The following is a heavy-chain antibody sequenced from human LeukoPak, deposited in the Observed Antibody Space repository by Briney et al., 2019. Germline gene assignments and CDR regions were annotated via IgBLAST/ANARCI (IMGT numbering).Heavy chain of an antibody. Sequence: PGRSLTLSCAASGFTLISYVMHWVRQAPGKGLEWVGVISYDGSNKHYADSVQGRFTISRDNYKNTMYLQMNALRADDAAVSYCAQVRVGAPDYWGQGTLVTVSS. CDR2: ISYDGSNK. CDR1: GFTLISYV. V-gene: IGHV3-30*18. J-gene: IGHJ4*02. D-gene: IGHD1-26*01. CDR3: AQVRVGAPDY.